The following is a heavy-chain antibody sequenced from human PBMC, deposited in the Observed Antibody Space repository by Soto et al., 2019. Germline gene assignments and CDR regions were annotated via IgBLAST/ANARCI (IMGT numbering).Heavy chain of an antibody. J-gene: IGHJ4*02. D-gene: IGHD3-3*01. CDR1: GFSFSNYN. V-gene: IGHV3-48*02. CDR3: ARDFGHGYYLDY. Sequence: PXGSLRPSFVASGFSFSNYNMNWVRQAPGKGLEWVSYITDSSDTVHYADSVRGRFTISRDNAESSLYLQMNSLRDEDTAVYFCARDFGHGYYLDYWGRGTLVTVSS. CDR2: ITDSSDTV.